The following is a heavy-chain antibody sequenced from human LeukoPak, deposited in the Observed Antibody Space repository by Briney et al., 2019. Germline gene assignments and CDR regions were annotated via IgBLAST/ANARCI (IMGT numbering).Heavy chain of an antibody. CDR1: GASVSSYY. Sequence: SETLSLTCTVSGASVSSYYTSWVRHPGGEGREWFVRIYTCGSTIYKPSRKNLGTMSVDTSKHQFSLRLSSVTVADTAVYYCARRYGDYRKGYFDYWGQGTLVTVSS. CDR2: IYTCGST. J-gene: IGHJ4*02. CDR3: ARRYGDYRKGYFDY. D-gene: IGHD4-17*01. V-gene: IGHV4-4*07.